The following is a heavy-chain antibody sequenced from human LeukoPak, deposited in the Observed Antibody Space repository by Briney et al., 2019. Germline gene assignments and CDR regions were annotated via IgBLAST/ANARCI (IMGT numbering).Heavy chain of an antibody. Sequence: GGSLRLSCAASGFTFSDYYMSWIRQAPGQGLEGVSYISSSSSYTHSADSVNGRFTISRDNAKNSLYLQMTSLRAEDTAVYYCARDSLSYGDYNFDYWGQGTLVTVSS. CDR2: ISSSSSYT. CDR1: GFTFSDYY. V-gene: IGHV3-11*06. CDR3: ARDSLSYGDYNFDY. D-gene: IGHD4-17*01. J-gene: IGHJ4*02.